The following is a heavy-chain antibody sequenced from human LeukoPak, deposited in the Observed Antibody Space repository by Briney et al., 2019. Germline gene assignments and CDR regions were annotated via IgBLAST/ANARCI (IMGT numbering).Heavy chain of an antibody. CDR2: ISYDGSNK. CDR3: ARAPGYSYGYDYFDY. J-gene: IGHJ4*02. CDR1: GFTFSSYA. Sequence: GGSLRLSCAASGFTFSSYAMHWVRQAPGKGLEWVAVISYDGSNKYYADSVKDRFTISRDNSKNTLYLQMNSLRAEDTAVYYCARAPGYSYGYDYFDYWGQGTLVTVSS. D-gene: IGHD5-18*01. V-gene: IGHV3-30*04.